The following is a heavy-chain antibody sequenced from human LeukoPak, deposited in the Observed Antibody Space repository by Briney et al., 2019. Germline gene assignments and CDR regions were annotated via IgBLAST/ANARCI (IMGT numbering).Heavy chain of an antibody. V-gene: IGHV3-49*03. Sequence: PGRSLRLSCTASGFTFGDYAMSWFRQAPGKGLEWVGFIRSKAYGGTTEYAASVKGRLTISRDDSKSIAYLQMNSLKTEDTAVYYCTRDDFWSGYYPPRDYWGQGTLVTVSS. D-gene: IGHD3-3*01. CDR1: GFTFGDYA. J-gene: IGHJ4*02. CDR3: TRDDFWSGYYPPRDY. CDR2: IRSKAYGGTT.